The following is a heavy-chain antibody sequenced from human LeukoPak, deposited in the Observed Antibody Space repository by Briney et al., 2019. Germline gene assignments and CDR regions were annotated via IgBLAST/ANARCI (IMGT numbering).Heavy chain of an antibody. Sequence: SETLSLTCTVSGGPISSYYWSWIRQPAGKRLEWIGRFHTSGNTDYNPSLMSRVTMSVDTSKNQFSLKLNSVTAADTAVYYCARVGYNWNHFDYWGQGTLVTVSS. CDR3: ARVGYNWNHFDY. CDR1: GGPISSYY. CDR2: FHTSGNT. V-gene: IGHV4-4*07. D-gene: IGHD1-20*01. J-gene: IGHJ4*02.